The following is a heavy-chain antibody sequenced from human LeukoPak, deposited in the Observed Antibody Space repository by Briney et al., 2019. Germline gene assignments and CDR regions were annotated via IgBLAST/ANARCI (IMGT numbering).Heavy chain of an antibody. J-gene: IGHJ4*02. V-gene: IGHV3-23*01. Sequence: GGSLRLSCAASGFTFTSYAMSWVRQAPGKGLEWVSAISGSGGSTYYADSVKGRFTISRDNSKNTLYLQVNSLRAEDTAVYYCAKGGKWDVTPFDYWGQGTLVTVSS. CDR2: ISGSGGST. CDR1: GFTFTSYA. D-gene: IGHD1-26*01. CDR3: AKGGKWDVTPFDY.